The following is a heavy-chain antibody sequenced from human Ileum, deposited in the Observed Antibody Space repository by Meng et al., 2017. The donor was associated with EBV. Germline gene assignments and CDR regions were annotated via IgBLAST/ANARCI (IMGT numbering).Heavy chain of an antibody. CDR3: ATSRIAKFDR. V-gene: IGHV6-1*01. J-gene: IGHJ5*02. CDR1: GYSVSSDKTA. Sequence: QESVPGLVQPSQGSSLSRVISGYSVSSDKTAWNWIRQSPSRGLEWLGRTYRRSRWYYVYALSFKSRINISPDTFKNQVSLQLNSVTDEDTGIYYCATSRIAKFDRWGQGTLVTVSS. CDR2: TYRRSRWYY.